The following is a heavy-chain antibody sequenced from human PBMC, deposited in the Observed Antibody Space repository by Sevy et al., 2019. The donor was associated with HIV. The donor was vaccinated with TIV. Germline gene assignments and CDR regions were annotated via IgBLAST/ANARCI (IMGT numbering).Heavy chain of an antibody. D-gene: IGHD3-16*01. J-gene: IGHJ3*02. V-gene: IGHV3-30*02. CDR3: TRETTYYDASGPVPGDI. Sequence: GGSRRLSCAASIFTFNINGMNWFRQAPGKGLDWVAYMRKDGLTTYYAASVNGRFTISRDSSKNTLYLQMNSLRIEDAALYYCTRETTYYDASGPVPGDIWGQGTMVTVSS. CDR2: MRKDGLTT. CDR1: IFTFNING.